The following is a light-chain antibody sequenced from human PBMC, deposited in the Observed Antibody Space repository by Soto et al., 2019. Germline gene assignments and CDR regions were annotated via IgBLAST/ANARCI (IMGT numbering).Light chain of an antibody. V-gene: IGKV3-15*01. CDR3: QEYSKWPSRT. J-gene: IGKJ1*01. CDR2: GAS. CDR1: QSVSNDF. Sequence: EVVLTQSPGILSLSPGERATLSCRASQSVSNDFLAWYQQKPGQAPRLXXYGASTRATAIPARFSGSGSGTEFTLTISSLQSEDFAVYYCQEYSKWPSRTFGPGTKVDIK.